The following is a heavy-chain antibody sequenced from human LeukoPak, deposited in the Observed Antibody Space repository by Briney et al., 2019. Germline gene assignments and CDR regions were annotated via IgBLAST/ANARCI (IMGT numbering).Heavy chain of an antibody. CDR2: IYYGGSA. Sequence: SETLSLTCTVSRGSINTYYWSWIRQPPGKGLEWIGYIYYGGSANYNPSLKSRVTMSVDTSKKQFSLKLTSVTAADTAVYYCARGPRGSGWEYYYFDSWGQGTLVTVSS. J-gene: IGHJ4*02. CDR1: RGSINTYY. D-gene: IGHD6-19*01. V-gene: IGHV4-59*01. CDR3: ARGPRGSGWEYYYFDS.